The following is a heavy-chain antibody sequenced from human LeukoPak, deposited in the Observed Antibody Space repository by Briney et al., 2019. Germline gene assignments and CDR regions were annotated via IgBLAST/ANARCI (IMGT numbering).Heavy chain of an antibody. Sequence: SETLSLTCTVSGGSISSSSYYWGWIRHPPGKGLEWIGSIYYSGSTYYNPSLKSRVTISVDTSKNQFSLKLSSVTAADTAVYYCARQWETTVLYYYYGMDVWGQGTTVTVSS. CDR1: GGSISSSSYY. CDR3: ARQWETTVLYYYYGMDV. D-gene: IGHD4-17*01. V-gene: IGHV4-39*01. CDR2: IYYSGST. J-gene: IGHJ6*02.